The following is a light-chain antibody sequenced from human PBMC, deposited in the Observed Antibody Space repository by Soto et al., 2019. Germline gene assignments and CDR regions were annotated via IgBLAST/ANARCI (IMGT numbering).Light chain of an antibody. V-gene: IGKV1-39*01. Sequence: DIQMTQSPSSLSASVGDRVTITCRASQSIRTYLNWYQQKPGKAPKFLIYAASTLQSGVLSRFSGSGSGTDFTLNISSLQPEDFATYYCQQTYRNPRTFGQGTKVEIK. J-gene: IGKJ1*01. CDR1: QSIRTY. CDR3: QQTYRNPRT. CDR2: AAS.